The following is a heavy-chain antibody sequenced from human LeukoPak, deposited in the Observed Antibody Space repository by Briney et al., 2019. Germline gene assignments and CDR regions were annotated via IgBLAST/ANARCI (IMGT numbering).Heavy chain of an antibody. D-gene: IGHD3-3*01. Sequence: ASVKVSCKASGYTFTSYGISWVRQAPGQGLEWMGWISAYNGNTNYAQKLQGRVTMTTDTSTSTAYMELRSLRSDDTAVYYCARDRSYYDFWSGSDLGLFDYWGQGTLDTVSS. CDR1: GYTFTSYG. J-gene: IGHJ4*02. V-gene: IGHV1-18*01. CDR3: ARDRSYYDFWSGSDLGLFDY. CDR2: ISAYNGNT.